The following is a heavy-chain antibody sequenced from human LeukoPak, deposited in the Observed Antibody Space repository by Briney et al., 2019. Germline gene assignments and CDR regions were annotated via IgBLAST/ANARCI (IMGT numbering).Heavy chain of an antibody. V-gene: IGHV3-33*01. J-gene: IGHJ6*02. Sequence: GGSLRLSCAASGFTFSSYGMHWVRQAPGKGLEWVAVIWYDGSNKYYADSVKGRFTISRDNSKNTLYLQMNSLRAEDTAVYYCARDRWTRCSGGSCYWWMDYYYGMDAWGQGTTVTVSS. CDR2: IWYDGSNK. D-gene: IGHD2-15*01. CDR1: GFTFSSYG. CDR3: ARDRWTRCSGGSCYWWMDYYYGMDA.